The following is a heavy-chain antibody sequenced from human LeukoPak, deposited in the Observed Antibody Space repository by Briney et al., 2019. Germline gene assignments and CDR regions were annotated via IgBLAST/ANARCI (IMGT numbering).Heavy chain of an antibody. CDR1: GGSVRSGDYY. Sequence: PSETLSLTCTVSGGSVRSGDYYWCWIRQHPGKGLEWIGYIHESRSTYYNPSLKSRSTISVDTSKNLFSLTLKSVTAADTAVYYCSRDRITGGGEHGMDVWGQGTTVTVSS. D-gene: IGHD3-10*01. V-gene: IGHV4-31*03. CDR3: SRDRITGGGEHGMDV. J-gene: IGHJ6*02. CDR2: IHESRST.